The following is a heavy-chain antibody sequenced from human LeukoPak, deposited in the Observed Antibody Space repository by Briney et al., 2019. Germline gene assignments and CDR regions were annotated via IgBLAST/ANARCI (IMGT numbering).Heavy chain of an antibody. Sequence: GRSLRLSCAASGFTFSSYGMHWVRQAPGKGLEWVAVISYDGSNKYYADSVKGRFTISRDNSRNTLYLQMNSLRAEGTAVYYCAKDSITMNLDYWGQGTLVTVSS. V-gene: IGHV3-30*18. J-gene: IGHJ4*02. CDR3: AKDSITMNLDY. D-gene: IGHD3-22*01. CDR1: GFTFSSYG. CDR2: ISYDGSNK.